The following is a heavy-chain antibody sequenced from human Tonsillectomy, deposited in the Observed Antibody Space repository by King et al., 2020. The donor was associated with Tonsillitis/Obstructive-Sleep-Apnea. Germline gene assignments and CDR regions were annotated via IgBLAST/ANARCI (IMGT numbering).Heavy chain of an antibody. CDR2: ISAYNGNT. J-gene: IGHJ5*02. CDR3: ARAYCSSTSCHANWFDP. Sequence: QLAQSGAEVKKPGASVKVSCKTSGYTFTTYGISWVRQAPGQGLEWMGWISAYNGNTNYAHKLQGRVTMTTDTSTFTAYMELRSLRSDDTAVYYCARAYCSSTSCHANWFDPWGQGTLVTVSS. D-gene: IGHD2-2*01. V-gene: IGHV1-18*01. CDR1: GYTFTTYG.